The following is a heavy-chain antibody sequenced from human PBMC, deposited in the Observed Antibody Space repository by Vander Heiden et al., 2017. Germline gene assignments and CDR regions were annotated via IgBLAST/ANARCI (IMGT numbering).Heavy chain of an antibody. V-gene: IGHV1-69*01. Sequence: QVQLVQSGAEVKKPGSSVKVSCKASGGTFSSYAISWVRQAPGQGLEWMGGIIPIFGTANYAKKFQGRGTITADESTSTAYRELSSLRSEETAVCDCARDPQEVGCRVEKDAFDIWGQGTMVTVYS. CDR1: GGTFSSYA. CDR2: IIPIFGTA. D-gene: IGHD1-26*01. CDR3: ARDPQEVGCRVEKDAFDI. J-gene: IGHJ3*02.